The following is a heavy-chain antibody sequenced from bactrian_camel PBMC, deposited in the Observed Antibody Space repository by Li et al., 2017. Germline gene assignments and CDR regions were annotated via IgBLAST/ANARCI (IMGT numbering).Heavy chain of an antibody. J-gene: IGHJ6*01. Sequence: LVESGGGSVQAGGSLRLSCVGSGDLWSRKCMAWFRQAPGQEREGVASIDSDGSASYADSVKGRSTISSDNAKNTLFLQMNSLKPEDTSVYYCAAEDWGCFGLDTNNFGYWGRGTQVTVS. CDR1: GDLWSRKC. D-gene: IGHD3*01. V-gene: IGHV3S53*01. CDR2: IDSDGSA. CDR3: AAEDWGCFGLDTNNFGY.